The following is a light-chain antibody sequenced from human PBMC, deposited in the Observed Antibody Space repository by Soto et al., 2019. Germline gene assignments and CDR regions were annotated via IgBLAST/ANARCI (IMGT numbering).Light chain of an antibody. CDR2: GAS. Sequence: EIVLTQSPGTLSLSPGERATLSCRASQSVSSSYLAWYQQKPGRAPRILIYGASSRATGIPDRFSGSGSGTDFTVTISRLEPEDFAVYYCQQYGSSLYTFGQGTKLEIK. CDR1: QSVSSSY. J-gene: IGKJ2*01. V-gene: IGKV3-20*01. CDR3: QQYGSSLYT.